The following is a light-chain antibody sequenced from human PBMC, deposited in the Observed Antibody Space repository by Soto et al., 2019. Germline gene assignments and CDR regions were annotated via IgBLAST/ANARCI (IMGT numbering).Light chain of an antibody. V-gene: IGLV1-51*01. CDR2: DNN. J-gene: IGLJ1*01. CDR1: SSNIGNNY. Sequence: QSVLTQPPPLSAAPEQRVTISCSGSSSNIGNNYVSWYQQLPGAAPKLLIYDNNKRPSGIPDRFSGSKSGTSATLAITGLRTGDEADYYCGTWDNSLHTEVFGTGTKVTVL. CDR3: GTWDNSLHTEV.